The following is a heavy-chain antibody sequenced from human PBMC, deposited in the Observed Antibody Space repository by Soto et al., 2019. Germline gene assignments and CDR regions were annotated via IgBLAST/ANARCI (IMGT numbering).Heavy chain of an antibody. CDR3: ESSSARGSHGPDDNGMDV. CDR2: ISAYNGNT. J-gene: IGHJ6*02. CDR1: GYVFTNYG. D-gene: IGHD6-13*01. Sequence: GGALKVSWKAAGYVFTNYGINCGRQHPRQELEWMGWISAYNGNTNFAQTVQGRLTMTTDTSTATSYMELRSLTYDDTAVYFCESSSARGSHGPDDNGMDVWGQGTTVTVSS. V-gene: IGHV1-18*04.